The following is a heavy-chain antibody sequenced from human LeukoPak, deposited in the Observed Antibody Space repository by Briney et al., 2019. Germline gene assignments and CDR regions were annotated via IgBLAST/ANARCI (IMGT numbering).Heavy chain of an antibody. Sequence: SVKVSCKDCGGTFRTYAISWLRQAAGRGLEWMGGIVPIFGKPSHAQKFQGRVTITADTSTSTVNMEISSLRSDDTAVYYCARGKLLDTFDIWGQGTMVAVSS. D-gene: IGHD3-10*01. J-gene: IGHJ3*02. CDR2: IVPIFGKP. CDR1: GGTFRTYA. CDR3: ARGKLLDTFDI. V-gene: IGHV1-69*06.